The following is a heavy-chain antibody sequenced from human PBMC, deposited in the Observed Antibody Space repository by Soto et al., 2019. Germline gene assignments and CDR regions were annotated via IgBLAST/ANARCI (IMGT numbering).Heavy chain of an antibody. CDR1: GFTFSSYG. CDR3: ARESWTGSSSWYWYFDY. V-gene: IGHV3-33*01. CDR2: IWYDGSNK. Sequence: QVQLVESGGGVVQPGRSLRLSCAASGFTFSSYGMHWVRQAPGKGLEWVAVIWYDGSNKYYADSVKGRFTISRDNSKNTLYLQMNSLRAEDTAVYYCARESWTGSSSWYWYFDYWGQGTLVTVSS. J-gene: IGHJ4*02. D-gene: IGHD6-13*01.